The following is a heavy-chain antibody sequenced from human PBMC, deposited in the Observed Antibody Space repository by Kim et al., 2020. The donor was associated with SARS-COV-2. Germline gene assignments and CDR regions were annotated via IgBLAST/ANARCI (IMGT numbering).Heavy chain of an antibody. CDR3: TTHRVVAGLFDY. CDR2: INSKIDGETT. CDR1: GFTFTNVR. Sequence: GGSLRLSCAVSGFTFTNVRMSWVRQTPGKGLEWVGRINSKIDGETTDYAASEKGRVSISRDEAKNTLYLQMTSLKIEDTAVYYCTTHRVVAGLFDYWGQGTLITVSS. D-gene: IGHD6-19*01. J-gene: IGHJ4*02. V-gene: IGHV3-15*01.